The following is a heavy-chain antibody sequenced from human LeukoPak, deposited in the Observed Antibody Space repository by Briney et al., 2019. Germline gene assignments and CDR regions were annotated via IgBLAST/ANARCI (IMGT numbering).Heavy chain of an antibody. CDR2: ISGSGPVI. CDR3: AREVKTASGSWWFDA. Sequence: GGSLRLSCAASGFTFSSHEMNWVRQAPGKGLEWVAYISGSGPVIYYADSVKGRFTNSRDNAKDSLYLQLNSVRAEDTAVYYCAREVKTASGSWWFDAWGQGTLVTVSS. CDR1: GFTFSSHE. V-gene: IGHV3-48*03. D-gene: IGHD6-13*01. J-gene: IGHJ5*02.